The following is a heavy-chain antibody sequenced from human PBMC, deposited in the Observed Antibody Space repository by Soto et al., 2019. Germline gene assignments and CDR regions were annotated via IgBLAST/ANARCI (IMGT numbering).Heavy chain of an antibody. CDR1: GFPFSIYS. CDR2: ITSDTKTI. D-gene: IGHD6-19*01. J-gene: IGHJ4*02. V-gene: IGHV3-48*02. CDR3: ARSVEGHFDY. Sequence: EVQLVESGGGLVQPGGSLRLTCAASGFPFSIYSMNWVRQAPGKGLEWSSYITSDTKTIKYADSVKGRFTISRDNAKNLAYLQMNSLRDEDTAVYFCARSVEGHFDYWGQGTVVTVSS.